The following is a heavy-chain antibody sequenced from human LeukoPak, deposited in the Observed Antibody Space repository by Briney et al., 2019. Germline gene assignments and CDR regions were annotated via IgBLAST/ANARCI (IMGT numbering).Heavy chain of an antibody. D-gene: IGHD2-2*01. Sequence: ASVKVSCKASGYTFTGYYMHWVRQAPGQGLEWMGWISSYSGKTKYAQRFQGRVIMTTDTSTSTAYMELRSLRSDDTAVFYCARDFWVRHSAPAPKDLWGQGTLVTVSS. V-gene: IGHV1-18*04. CDR2: ISSYSGKT. CDR1: GYTFTGYY. J-gene: IGHJ5*02. CDR3: ARDFWVRHSAPAPKDL.